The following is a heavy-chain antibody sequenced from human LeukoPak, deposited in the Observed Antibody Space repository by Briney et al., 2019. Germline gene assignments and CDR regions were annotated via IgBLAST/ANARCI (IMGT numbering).Heavy chain of an antibody. CDR3: ARGGLELENDY. V-gene: IGHV4-59*01. J-gene: IGHJ4*02. D-gene: IGHD1-7*01. CDR2: VYYSGST. CDR1: GGSISSYY. Sequence: KTSETLSLTCAVSGGSISSYYWSWIRKPPGKGLEWIGYVYYSGSTNYNTSLKSLVTISVDTSKNQFSLKLSSVTAADTAVYYCARGGLELENDYWGQGTLVTVSS.